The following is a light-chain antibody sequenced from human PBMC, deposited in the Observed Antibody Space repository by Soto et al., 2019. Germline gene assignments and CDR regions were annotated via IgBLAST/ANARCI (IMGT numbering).Light chain of an antibody. CDR2: GNT. J-gene: IGLJ2*01. V-gene: IGLV1-40*01. Sequence: QSVLTQPPSVSGASGQRVTISCTGSSSNIGAGDDVNWYQQLPGTAPKLLIYGNTNRPSGVPDRFSGSKSGTSGSLAISGLQTEDEAEYYCQSWDTSLSGSVFGGGTKLTVL. CDR3: QSWDTSLSGSV. CDR1: SSNIGAGDD.